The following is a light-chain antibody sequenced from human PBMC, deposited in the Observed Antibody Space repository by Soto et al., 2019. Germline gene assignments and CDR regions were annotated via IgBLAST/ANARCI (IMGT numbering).Light chain of an antibody. Sequence: QSVLTQPPSASGSAGQSVTISCTGTRNDIGAYEFVSWYQHHPGKAPKLIIYEVVQRPSGVPDRFSGSKSGNTASLTVSGLQAADEADYYCKSYAGSNTYVFGTGTKVTVL. CDR1: RNDIGAYEF. J-gene: IGLJ1*01. V-gene: IGLV2-8*01. CDR3: KSYAGSNTYV. CDR2: EVV.